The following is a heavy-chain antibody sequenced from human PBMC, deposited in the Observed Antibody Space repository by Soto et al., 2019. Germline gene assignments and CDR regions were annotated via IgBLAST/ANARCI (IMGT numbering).Heavy chain of an antibody. CDR3: ARAVEYDFSFLV. CDR2: INAGNGNT. CDR1: GYTFTSYA. J-gene: IGHJ6*02. V-gene: IGHV1-3*01. Sequence: ASVKVSCKASGYTFTSYAMHWVRQAPGQRLEWMGWINAGNGNTKYSQKFQGRVTITRDTSASTAYMGLSSLRSEDTAVYYCARAVEYDFSFLVWGQGTTVTVSS. D-gene: IGHD3-3*01.